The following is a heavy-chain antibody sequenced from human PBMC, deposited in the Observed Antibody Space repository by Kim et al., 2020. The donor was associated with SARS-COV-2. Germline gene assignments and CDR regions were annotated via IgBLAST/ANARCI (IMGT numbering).Heavy chain of an antibody. V-gene: IGHV4-34*01. CDR1: GGSFSGYH. Sequence: SETLSLTCAVYGGSFSGYHWTWIRQSPGEGLEWIGEISDAGALNHNPSLKSRVTISMDTSKNQFSLKLTSVTAADAAFYYCARGRTGVVPAPILGVGPHYVYFTVDVWGHGTTLRVPS. D-gene: IGHD2-2*02. J-gene: IGHJ6*02. CDR2: ISDAGAL. CDR3: ARGRTGVVPAPILGVGPHYVYFTVDV.